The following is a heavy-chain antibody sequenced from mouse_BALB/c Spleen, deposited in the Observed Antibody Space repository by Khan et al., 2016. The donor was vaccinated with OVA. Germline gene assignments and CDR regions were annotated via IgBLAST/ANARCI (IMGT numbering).Heavy chain of an antibody. CDR2: IWGDGNT. CDR1: GFSLTSYG. D-gene: IGHD2-5*01. Sequence: QVQLKQSGPGLVAPSQCLSITCTVSGFSLTSYGVNWVRQPPGKGLEWLGVIWGDGNTNYHSALKSRQSISNNNSKTQIFRKLNIRQTDNTATYYCTKQDHSTIYAVDYWGQGTSVTVSS. CDR3: TKQDHSTIYAVDY. J-gene: IGHJ4*01. V-gene: IGHV2-3*01.